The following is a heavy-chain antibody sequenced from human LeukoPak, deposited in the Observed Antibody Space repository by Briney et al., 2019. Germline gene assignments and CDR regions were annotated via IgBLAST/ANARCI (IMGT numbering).Heavy chain of an antibody. J-gene: IGHJ6*02. CDR2: INSDGSST. CDR3: GRDMYCSSTSCYTGDYYYYGMDV. D-gene: IGHD2-2*02. V-gene: IGHV3-74*01. Sequence: GGSLRLSCAASGFTSSSYWMHWVRQAPGKGLVWVSRINSDGSSTSYADSVKGRFTISRDNAKNTLHLQMNTLRAEDTAVYYCGRDMYCSSTSCYTGDYYYYGMDVWGQGTTVTVSS. CDR1: GFTSSSYW.